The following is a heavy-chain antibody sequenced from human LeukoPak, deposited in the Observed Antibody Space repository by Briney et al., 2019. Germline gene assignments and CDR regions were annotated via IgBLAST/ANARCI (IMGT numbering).Heavy chain of an antibody. D-gene: IGHD6-13*01. CDR1: GFTFSSYG. CDR2: ISYDGSNK. V-gene: IGHV3-30*18. Sequence: PGRSLRLSCAASGFTFSSYGMHWVRQAPGKGLEWVAVISYDGSNKYYADSVKGRFTISRDNSKNTLYLQMNSLRAEDTAVYYCAKGGQQLASVWFDPWGQGTLVTVSS. J-gene: IGHJ5*02. CDR3: AKGGQQLASVWFDP.